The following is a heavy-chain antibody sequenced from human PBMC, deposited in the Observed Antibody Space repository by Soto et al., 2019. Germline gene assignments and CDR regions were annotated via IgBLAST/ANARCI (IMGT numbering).Heavy chain of an antibody. CDR3: ARGVADYYDSSGYCDY. CDR1: GFTFSTYT. D-gene: IGHD3-22*01. CDR2: SSTSRSYI. J-gene: IGHJ4*02. V-gene: IGHV3-21*01. Sequence: PGGSLRLSCAASGFTFSTYTMNWVRQAPGKGLEWVSSSSTSRSYIYYADSVKGRFTIPRDNAKNSLYLQMNSLRAEDTAVYYCARGVADYYDSSGYCDYWGPGTLVTVSS.